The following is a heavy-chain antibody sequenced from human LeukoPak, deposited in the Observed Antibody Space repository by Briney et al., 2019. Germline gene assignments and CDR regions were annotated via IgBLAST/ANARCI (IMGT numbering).Heavy chain of an antibody. CDR1: GYTFTSNY. J-gene: IGHJ4*02. V-gene: IGHV1-46*01. CDR2: IYPRDGST. Sequence: GASVKVSCKASGYTFTSNYIHWVRQAPGQGLEWMGMIYPRDGSTSYAQKFQGRVTVTRDTSTSTVHMELSGLRSEDTAEYYCARDQEGFDYWGQETLVTVSS. CDR3: ARDQEGFDY.